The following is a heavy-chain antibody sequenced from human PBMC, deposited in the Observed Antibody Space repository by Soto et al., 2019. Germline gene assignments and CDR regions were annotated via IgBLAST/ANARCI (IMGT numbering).Heavy chain of an antibody. V-gene: IGHV4-59*08. J-gene: IGHJ6*02. CDR3: ARQVSSAWPPYYYDVDV. CDR2: IHYSGST. Sequence: SEDLSLTCTVSGGSISSYFWSWIRQPPGKGLEWIGYIHYSGSTNYNPSLKSRVTISVDTSKNQVSLKLSSVTAADTAMYFCARQVSSAWPPYYYDVDVWGHGTTVT. D-gene: IGHD6-25*01. CDR1: GGSISSYF.